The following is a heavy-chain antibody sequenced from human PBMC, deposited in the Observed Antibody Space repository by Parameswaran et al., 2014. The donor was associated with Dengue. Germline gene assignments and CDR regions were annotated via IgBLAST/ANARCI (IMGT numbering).Heavy chain of an antibody. V-gene: IGHV4-59*08. D-gene: IGHD5/OR15-5a*01. CDR3: ARHSTREFDP. J-gene: IGHJ5*02. CDR1: GGSISSYY. Sequence: AGGSLRLSCTVSGGSISSYYWSWIRQPPGKGLEWIGYIYYSGSTNYNPSLKSRVTISVDTSKNQFSLKLSSVTAADTAVYYCARHSTREFDPWGQGTLVTVSS. CDR2: IYYSGST.